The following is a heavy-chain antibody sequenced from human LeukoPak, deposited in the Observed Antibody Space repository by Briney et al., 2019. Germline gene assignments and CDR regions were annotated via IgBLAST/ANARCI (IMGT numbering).Heavy chain of an antibody. D-gene: IGHD5-18*01. CDR3: ARVDTAMVTATFDP. CDR2: TYYRSKWYN. V-gene: IGHV6-1*01. CDR1: GDSVSSNSAA. Sequence: SQTPSLTCAISGDSVSSNSAAWNWIRQSPSRGLEWLGRTYYRSKWYNDYAVSVKSRITINPDTSKNQFSLQLNSVTPEDTAVYYCARVDTAMVTATFDPWGQGTLVTVSS. J-gene: IGHJ5*02.